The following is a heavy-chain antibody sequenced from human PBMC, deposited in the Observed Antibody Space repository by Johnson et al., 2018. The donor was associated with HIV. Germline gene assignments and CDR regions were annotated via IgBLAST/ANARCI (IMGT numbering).Heavy chain of an antibody. V-gene: IGHV3-20*04. CDR2: INWNGGST. CDR1: GFTFDDYA. CDR3: VRVAYYYDSSGYSAFDI. J-gene: IGHJ3*02. Sequence: EVLLLESGGGVVRPGGSLRVSCEASGFTFDDYAMSWVRQPPGKGLEWVSGINWNGGSTGYADSVKGRSTISRDNAKNALYLQMNSLRAEDTALYYCVRVAYYYDSSGYSAFDIWGQGTMVTVSS. D-gene: IGHD3-22*01.